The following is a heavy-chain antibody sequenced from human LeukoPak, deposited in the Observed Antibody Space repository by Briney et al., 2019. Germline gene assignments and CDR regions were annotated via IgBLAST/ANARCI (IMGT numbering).Heavy chain of an antibody. CDR3: ARAYNWNEDNWFDP. CDR1: GFTFSSYG. V-gene: IGHV3-33*01. D-gene: IGHD1-1*01. CDR2: IWYDGSNK. Sequence: PGRSLRLSCAASGFTFSSYGMHWVRQAPGKGLERVAVIWYDGSNKYYADSVKGRFTISRDNSKNTLYLQMNSLRAEDTAVYYCARAYNWNEDNWFDPWGQGTLVTVSS. J-gene: IGHJ5*02.